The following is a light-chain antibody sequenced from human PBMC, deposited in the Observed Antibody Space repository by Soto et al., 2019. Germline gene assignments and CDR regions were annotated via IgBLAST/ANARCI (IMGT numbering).Light chain of an antibody. CDR2: TNN. CDR1: STNIGRNS. Sequence: QSVLTQPPSASGTPGQRVSIPCSGSSTNIGRNSISWYQNLPGTAPKLLIYTNNQRPSGVPARFSGSKSGTSASLAISGLQSEDEADYYCAAWDDSLSGWVFGGGTKLTVL. J-gene: IGLJ3*02. CDR3: AAWDDSLSGWV. V-gene: IGLV1-44*01.